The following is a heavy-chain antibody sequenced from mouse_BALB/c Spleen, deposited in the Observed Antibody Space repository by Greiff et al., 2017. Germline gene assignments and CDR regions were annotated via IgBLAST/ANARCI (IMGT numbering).Heavy chain of an antibody. CDR1: GYSITSGYY. Sequence: ESGPGLVKPSQSLSLTCSVTGYSITSGYYWNWIRQFPGNKLEWMGYISYDGSNNYNPSLKNRISITRDTSKNQFFLKLNSVTTEDTATYYCAPYDYDGRLAYWGQGTLVTVSA. CDR3: APYDYDGRLAY. CDR2: ISYDGSN. D-gene: IGHD2-4*01. J-gene: IGHJ3*01. V-gene: IGHV3-6*02.